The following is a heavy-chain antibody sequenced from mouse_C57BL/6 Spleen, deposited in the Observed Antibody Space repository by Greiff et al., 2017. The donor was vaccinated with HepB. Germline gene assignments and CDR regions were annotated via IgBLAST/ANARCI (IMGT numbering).Heavy chain of an antibody. CDR3: ARHQYLYAMDY. J-gene: IGHJ4*01. D-gene: IGHD5-1-1*01. V-gene: IGHV5-9*01. CDR2: ISGGGGNT. Sequence: EVNVVESGGGLVKPGGSLKLSCAASGFTFSSYTMSWVRQTPEKRLEWVATISGGGGNTYYPDSVKGRFTISRDNAKNTLYLQMSSLRSEDTALYYCARHQYLYAMDYWGQGTSVTVSS. CDR1: GFTFSSYT.